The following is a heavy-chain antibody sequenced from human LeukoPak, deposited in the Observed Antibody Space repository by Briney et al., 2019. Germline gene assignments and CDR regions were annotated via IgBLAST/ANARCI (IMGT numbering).Heavy chain of an antibody. CDR2: ISSSGSTI. J-gene: IGHJ3*02. D-gene: IGHD5-24*01. V-gene: IGHV3-48*03. CDR1: GFTFSSYE. Sequence: GGSLRLSCAASGFTFSSYEMNWVRQAPGKGLERVSYISSSGSTIYYADSVKGRFTISRDNAKNSLYLQMNSLRAEDTAVYYCARDGYSDAFDIWGQGTMVTVSS. CDR3: ARDGYSDAFDI.